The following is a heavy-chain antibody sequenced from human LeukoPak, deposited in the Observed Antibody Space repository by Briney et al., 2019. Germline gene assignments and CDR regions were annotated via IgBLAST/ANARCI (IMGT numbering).Heavy chain of an antibody. J-gene: IGHJ4*02. CDR1: GYTFTRYD. V-gene: IGHV1-8*01. D-gene: IGHD3-10*01. CDR2: MNHSSGNT. Sequence: GASLKVSCKASGYTFTRYDINWVRQATGQALAWMGWMNHSSGNTGYAQKVQGRVTMTKNTSLRTAYMQLSGLTYDDTAGYYCAWNPPRLITMVRGVILGDYWGQGTLVTVSS. CDR3: AWNPPRLITMVRGVILGDY.